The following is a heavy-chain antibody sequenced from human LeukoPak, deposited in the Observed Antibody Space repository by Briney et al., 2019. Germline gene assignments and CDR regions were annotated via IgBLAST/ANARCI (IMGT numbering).Heavy chain of an antibody. CDR1: GSSISSASDY. Sequence: SETLSLTCTVSGSSISSASDYWSWIRQPAGKRLEWIGRIYASGSTNYNPSLKSRVTISVDTSKNQFSLKLSSVTAADTAVYYCARDSSGWYLPWFDPWGQGTLVTVSS. D-gene: IGHD6-19*01. CDR2: IYASGST. J-gene: IGHJ5*02. V-gene: IGHV4-61*02. CDR3: ARDSSGWYLPWFDP.